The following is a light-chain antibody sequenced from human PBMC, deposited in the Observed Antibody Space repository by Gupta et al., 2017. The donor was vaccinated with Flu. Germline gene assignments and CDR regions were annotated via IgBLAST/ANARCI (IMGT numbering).Light chain of an antibody. V-gene: IGLV2-14*01. CDR1: SSDVGGYNF. CDR3: TSYTSSSTWV. CDR2: DVS. J-gene: IGLJ3*02. Sequence: SALTQPASVSRSPGQSSTISCTGTSSDVGGYNFVSWYQQHPGTPPILMIYDVSNRPSGVSSRFAASKSGTAASPTISGLEAEDDAYYYCTSYTSSSTWVFGGGTKLTV.